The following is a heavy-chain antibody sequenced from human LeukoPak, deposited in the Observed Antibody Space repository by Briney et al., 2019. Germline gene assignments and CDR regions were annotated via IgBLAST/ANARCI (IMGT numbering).Heavy chain of an antibody. CDR3: AREVPPNGSGSPGGTIAEPYFDY. CDR1: GGTFSSYA. CDR2: IIPIFGTA. V-gene: IGHV1-69*13. D-gene: IGHD3-10*01. J-gene: IGHJ4*02. Sequence: SVKVSCKASGGTFSSYAISWVRQAPGQGLEWMGGIIPIFGTANYAQKFQGRVTITADESTSTAYMELSSLRSEDTAVYYCAREVPPNGSGSPGGTIAEPYFDYWGQGTLVTVSS.